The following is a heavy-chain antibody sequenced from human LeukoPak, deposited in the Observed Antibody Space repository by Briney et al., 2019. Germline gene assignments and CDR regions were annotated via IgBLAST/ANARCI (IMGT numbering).Heavy chain of an antibody. CDR3: AKSSMVRGAYFDY. Sequence: GGSLRLSCAASGFTFDDYAMHWVRQAPGKGLEWVSGISWNSGSIGYADSEKGRFTISRDNAKNSLYLQMNSLRAEDTALYYCAKSSMVRGAYFDYWGQGTLVTVSS. V-gene: IGHV3-9*01. CDR1: GFTFDDYA. D-gene: IGHD3-10*01. CDR2: ISWNSGSI. J-gene: IGHJ4*02.